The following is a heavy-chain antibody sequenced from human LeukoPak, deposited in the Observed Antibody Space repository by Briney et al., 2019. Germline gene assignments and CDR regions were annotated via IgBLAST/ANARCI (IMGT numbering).Heavy chain of an antibody. Sequence: AGGSLRLSCAASGFTFDDYAMHWVRQAPGKGLEWVSGISWNSGSIGYADSVKGRFTISRDNAKNTLYLQMNSLRGEDTAVYYCARPSNGWRPHDAFDIWGQGTMVTVSS. CDR1: GFTFDDYA. J-gene: IGHJ3*02. V-gene: IGHV3-9*01. CDR2: ISWNSGSI. CDR3: ARPSNGWRPHDAFDI. D-gene: IGHD4-11*01.